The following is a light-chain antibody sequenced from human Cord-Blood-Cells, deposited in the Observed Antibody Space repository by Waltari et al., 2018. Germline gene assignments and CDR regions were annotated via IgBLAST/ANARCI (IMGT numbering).Light chain of an antibody. V-gene: IGKV1-39*01. CDR1: QSIGSY. Sequence: DIQMTQSPSSLSASVGDRVTITCRASQSIGSYLKWYQQKPGKAPKLLIYAASSLQSGVPSRFSGSGSGTEFAHTISSQQPEDIATYYCQQSYSTPCTFGPGTKVDI. CDR2: AAS. J-gene: IGKJ3*01. CDR3: QQSYSTPCT.